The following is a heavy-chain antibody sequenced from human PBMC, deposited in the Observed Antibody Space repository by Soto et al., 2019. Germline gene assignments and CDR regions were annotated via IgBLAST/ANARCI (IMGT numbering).Heavy chain of an antibody. CDR2: INHSGST. CDR1: GGSFSGYY. V-gene: IGHV4-34*01. D-gene: IGHD3-3*01. CDR3: ARAITIFGVPKRGRFDP. Sequence: PSETLSLTCAVYGGSFSGYYWSWIRQPPGKGLEWIGEINHSGSTNYNPSLKSRVTISVDTSKNQFSLKLSSVTAADTAVYYCARAITIFGVPKRGRFDPWGQGTLVTVSS. J-gene: IGHJ5*02.